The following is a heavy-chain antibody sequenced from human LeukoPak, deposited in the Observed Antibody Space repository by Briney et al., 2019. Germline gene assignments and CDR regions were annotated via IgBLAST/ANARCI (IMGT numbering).Heavy chain of an antibody. CDR3: ASTLLPRWARWDGYFDY. J-gene: IGHJ4*02. CDR2: IYHSGST. D-gene: IGHD1-26*01. Sequence: PSQTLSLTCTVSGGSISSGGYYWSWIRQPPGKGLEWIGYIYHSGSTYYNPSLKSRVTISVDRSKNQFSLKLSSVTAADTAVYYCASTLLPRWARWDGYFDYWGQGTLVTVSS. V-gene: IGHV4-30-2*01. CDR1: GGSISSGGYY.